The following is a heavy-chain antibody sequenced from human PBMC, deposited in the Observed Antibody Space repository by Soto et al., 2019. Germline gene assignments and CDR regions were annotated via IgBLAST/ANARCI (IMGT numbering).Heavy chain of an antibody. D-gene: IGHD1-26*01. Sequence: QVQLVQSGAEVKQPGASVKVSCRTSGYTFTNYDISWVRQATGQGLEWMGWMNPDSANTGYAQKFQGRVTLTRDTSISTAYMELNSLTSEDTAIYYCARAIRDQLLSDYWGQGSLLSSP. CDR3: ARAIRDQLLSDY. CDR1: GYTFTNYD. V-gene: IGHV1-8*01. CDR2: MNPDSANT. J-gene: IGHJ4*02.